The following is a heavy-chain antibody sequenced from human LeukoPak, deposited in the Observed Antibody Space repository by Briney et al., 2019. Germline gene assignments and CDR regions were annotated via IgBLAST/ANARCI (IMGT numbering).Heavy chain of an antibody. D-gene: IGHD3-10*01. CDR1: GFTLSRYS. J-gene: IGHJ4*02. Sequence: GGSLRLSCAASGFTLSRYSMHWIRQAPGKGLECVSAISSDGGRTYYANSVKGRFTISRDNSKNTLYLQMGSLRGEDMAVYYCARVGGDYFDYWGQGTLVTVSS. CDR3: ARVGGDYFDY. V-gene: IGHV3-64*01. CDR2: ISSDGGRT.